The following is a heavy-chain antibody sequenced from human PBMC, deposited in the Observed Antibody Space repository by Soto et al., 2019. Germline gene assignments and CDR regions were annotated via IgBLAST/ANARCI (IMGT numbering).Heavy chain of an antibody. CDR1: GFTFSDYY. V-gene: IGHV3-11*01. D-gene: IGHD3-22*01. Sequence: GGSLRLSCAASGFTFSDYYMSWIRQAPGKGLEWVSHISGSGSTIYYADSVEGRFTISRDNSKNTLYLQMNSLRAEDTAVYYCAKDRYLDHDSRGYLFDNWGQGTLVTVSS. CDR2: ISGSGSTI. J-gene: IGHJ4*02. CDR3: AKDRYLDHDSRGYLFDN.